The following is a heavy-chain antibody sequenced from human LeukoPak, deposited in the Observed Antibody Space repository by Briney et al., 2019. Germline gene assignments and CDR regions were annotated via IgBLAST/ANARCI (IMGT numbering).Heavy chain of an antibody. V-gene: IGHV3-48*01. J-gene: IGHJ4*02. CDR2: ISSSSSTI. D-gene: IGHD3-3*01. Sequence: GGSLRLSCAASGFTFSDYHMNWVRQAPGKGLEWVSYISSSSSTIYYADSVKGRFTISRDNAKNSLYLQMNSLRAEDTAVYYCAKGSGITIFGVDPEFDYWGQGTLVTVSS. CDR1: GFTFSDYH. CDR3: AKGSGITIFGVDPEFDY.